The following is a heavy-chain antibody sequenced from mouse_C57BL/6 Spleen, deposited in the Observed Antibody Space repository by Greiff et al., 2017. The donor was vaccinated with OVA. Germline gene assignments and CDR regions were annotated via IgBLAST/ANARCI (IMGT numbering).Heavy chain of an antibody. CDR2: IDPSDSYT. V-gene: IGHV1-59*01. J-gene: IGHJ1*03. D-gene: IGHD1-1*01. CDR3: AREGDYSGYFDV. Sequence: QVQLQQSGAELVRPGTSVKLSCKASGYTFTSYWMHWVKQRPGQGLEWIGVIDPSDSYTNYNQKFKGKATLTVDTSSSTAYMQLSSLTSEDSAVYYCAREGDYSGYFDVWGTGTTVTVSS. CDR1: GYTFTSYW.